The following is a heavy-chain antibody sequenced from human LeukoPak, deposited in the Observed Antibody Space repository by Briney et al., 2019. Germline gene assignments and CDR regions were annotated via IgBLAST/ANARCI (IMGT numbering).Heavy chain of an antibody. CDR1: GFTFSTYN. CDR2: ISSSSTYI. Sequence: GGSLRLSCAASGFTFSTYNMNWVRQAPGKGLEWVSSISSSSTYIYYADSVKGRFTISRDNAKNSLYLQMNSLKVEDTAVYYCATPAAGPGAEYSLYWGQGTLVIVSS. D-gene: IGHD6-13*01. CDR3: ATPAAGPGAEYSLY. J-gene: IGHJ1*01. V-gene: IGHV3-21*01.